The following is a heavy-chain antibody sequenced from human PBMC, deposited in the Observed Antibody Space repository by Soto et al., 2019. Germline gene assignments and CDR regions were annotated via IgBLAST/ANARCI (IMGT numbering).Heavy chain of an antibody. J-gene: IGHJ5*02. CDR3: AREGGDLNSFGP. CDR1: GFTFSSYS. D-gene: IGHD4-17*01. CDR2: ISSSSSTI. V-gene: IGHV3-48*01. Sequence: EVQLVESGGGLVQPGGSLRLSCAASGFTFSSYSLNWVRQAPGKGLVWVSYISSSSSTIYYADSLKGRFTTSRDKAKNSLSQPLTRLRAEDTAVYYCAREGGDLNSFGPWGQGTLGTFSS.